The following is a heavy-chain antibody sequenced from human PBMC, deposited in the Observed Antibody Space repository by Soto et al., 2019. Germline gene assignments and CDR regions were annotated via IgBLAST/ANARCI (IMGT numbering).Heavy chain of an antibody. Sequence: GASVKVSCKASGGTFSSYAISWVRQAPGQGLEWMGGIIPIFGTANYAQKFQGRVTITADESTSTAYMELSSLRSEDTAVYYCARETEHDDHFSDYYGMDVWGQGTTVTVSS. CDR1: GGTFSSYA. V-gene: IGHV1-69*13. J-gene: IGHJ6*02. D-gene: IGHD1-1*01. CDR2: IIPIFGTA. CDR3: ARETEHDDHFSDYYGMDV.